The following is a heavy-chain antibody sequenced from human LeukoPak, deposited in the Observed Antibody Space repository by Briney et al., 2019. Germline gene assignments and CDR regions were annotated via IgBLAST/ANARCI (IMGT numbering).Heavy chain of an antibody. V-gene: IGHV1-18*01. J-gene: IGHJ6*02. CDR1: GYTFTSYG. CDR2: ISAFNANT. CDR3: ARDLDIVVVAAALRHYGLDV. Sequence: ASVKVSCKASGYTFTSYGISWVRQAPGQGLEWMGWISAFNANTNYAQKFQGRVTMTTDTSTSTVYMDLRDLRSDDTAVYYCARDLDIVVVAAALRHYGLDVWGQGTTVTVSS. D-gene: IGHD2-15*01.